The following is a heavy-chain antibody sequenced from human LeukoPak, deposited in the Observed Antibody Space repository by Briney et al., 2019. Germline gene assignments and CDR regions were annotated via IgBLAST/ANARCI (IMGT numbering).Heavy chain of an antibody. CDR2: IKQDGSVA. D-gene: IGHD2-15*01. V-gene: IGHV3-7*01. CDR1: GIAFSSYW. CDR3: AGGQGYLIQL. Sequence: GGSLRLSCVGSGIAFSSYWMNWVRQAPGKGLEWVAIIKQDGSVAHYVDSVKGRLTISRDNAKNSLYLQINNLRAEDTAVYYCAGGQGYLIQLWGQGTLVTVSS. J-gene: IGHJ4*02.